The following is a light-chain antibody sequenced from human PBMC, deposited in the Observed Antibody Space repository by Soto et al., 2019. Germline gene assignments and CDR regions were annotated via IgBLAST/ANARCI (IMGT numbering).Light chain of an antibody. CDR3: QQYSSSPSIT. CDR2: GAS. CDR1: HSVSSSY. J-gene: IGKJ5*01. Sequence: EIVLTQSPGTLSLSPGERATLSCSASHSVSSSYLAWYQQKPGQAPRLLIYGASSRATGIPDRFSGSGSGTDFTLTISRLEPEDFAVYYCQQYSSSPSITFGQGTRLEI. V-gene: IGKV3-20*01.